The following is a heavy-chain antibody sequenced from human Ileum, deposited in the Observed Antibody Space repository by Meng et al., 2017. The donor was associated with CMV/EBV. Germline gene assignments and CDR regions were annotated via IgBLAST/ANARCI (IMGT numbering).Heavy chain of an antibody. V-gene: IGHV4-39*07. J-gene: IGHJ6*02. CDR1: GGPISSNSYY. Sequence: SETLSLTCTVPGGPISSNSYYWGWIRQPPGKGLEWIGSIHYSGSTYYNPSLKSRVTISVDTSKNQFSLKLSSVTAADTAVYYCARILLTSYYYYGMDVWGQGTTVTVSS. D-gene: IGHD2-8*01. CDR3: ARILLTSYYYYGMDV. CDR2: IHYSGST.